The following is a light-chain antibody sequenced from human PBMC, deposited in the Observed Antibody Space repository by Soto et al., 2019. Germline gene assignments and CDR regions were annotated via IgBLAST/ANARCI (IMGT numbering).Light chain of an antibody. CDR1: SGHSNYA. V-gene: IGLV4-69*01. Sequence: QPVLTQSPSASASLGASVKLTCTLSSGHSNYAIAWHQQQSEKGPRYLMKLNSDGSHSKGDGIPDRFSGSSSGAERYLTISSLQSEDEADYYCQTWGSGIVVFGGGTNSPS. CDR2: LNSDGSH. CDR3: QTWGSGIVV. J-gene: IGLJ2*01.